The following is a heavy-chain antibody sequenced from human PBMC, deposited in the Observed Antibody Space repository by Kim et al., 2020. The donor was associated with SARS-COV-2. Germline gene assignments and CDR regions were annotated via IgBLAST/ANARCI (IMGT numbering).Heavy chain of an antibody. J-gene: IGHJ4*02. CDR2: IIPIFGTA. CDR1: GGTFSSYA. CDR3: ARDPYYYDSSGYSPYDY. D-gene: IGHD3-22*01. Sequence: SVKVSCKASGGTFSSYAISWVRQAPGQGLEWMGGIIPIFGTANYAQKFQGRVTITADESTSTAYMELSSLRSEDTAVYYCARDPYYYDSSGYSPYDYWGQGTLVTVSS. V-gene: IGHV1-69*13.